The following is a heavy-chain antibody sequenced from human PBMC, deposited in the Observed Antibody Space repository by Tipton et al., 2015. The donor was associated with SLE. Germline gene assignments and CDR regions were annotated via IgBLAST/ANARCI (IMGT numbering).Heavy chain of an antibody. V-gene: IGHV3-7*04. CDR1: GFTFSSYW. D-gene: IGHD6-19*01. Sequence: SLRLSCAASGFTFSSYWMSWVRQAPGKGLEWVANIKQDGSEKYYADSVKGRFTISRDNSKNTLYLQMNSLRAEDTAVYYCARGSGWYAGSAFDIWGQGTMVTVSS. CDR3: ARGSGWYAGSAFDI. J-gene: IGHJ3*02. CDR2: IKQDGSEK.